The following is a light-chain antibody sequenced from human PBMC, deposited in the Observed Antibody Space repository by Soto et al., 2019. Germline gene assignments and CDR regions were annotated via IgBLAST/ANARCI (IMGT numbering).Light chain of an antibody. Sequence: QSVLTQPPSVSAAPGQKVTISCSGSSSNIGNNYVSWYQHLPGTAPKLLIYDNNKRPSGIPDRFSGSKSGTSATLGITGLQTGDEADYYCGTWDSSLSAGVFGGGTNLTVL. J-gene: IGLJ2*01. CDR1: SSNIGNNY. CDR2: DNN. V-gene: IGLV1-51*01. CDR3: GTWDSSLSAGV.